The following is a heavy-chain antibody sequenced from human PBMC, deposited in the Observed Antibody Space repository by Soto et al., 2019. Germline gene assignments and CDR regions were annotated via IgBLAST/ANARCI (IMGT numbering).Heavy chain of an antibody. CDR1: GGSISSSNL. Sequence: QVQLQESGPGLVKPSGTLSLTCAVSGGSISSSNLWTWVRQPPGKGLEWIGEIYHGGSTSYNPSLKSRVTISVDKSKNQFSLRLSSVTAADTAVYYCARSPRSIAAGGIDYWGQGILVTVSS. CDR3: ARSPRSIAAGGIDY. CDR2: IYHGGST. D-gene: IGHD6-13*01. J-gene: IGHJ4*02. V-gene: IGHV4-4*02.